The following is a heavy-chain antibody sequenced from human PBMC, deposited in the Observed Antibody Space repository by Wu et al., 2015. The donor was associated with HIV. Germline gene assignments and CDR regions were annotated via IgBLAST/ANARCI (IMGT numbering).Heavy chain of an antibody. CDR3: ARGHYYDSSSSPMY. D-gene: IGHD3-22*01. J-gene: IGHJ4*02. V-gene: IGHV1-18*01. CDR1: GYIFTDYG. CDR2: ISARNGNT. Sequence: QVKLVQSGAEVKKPGASVRVACKASGYIFTDYGINWVRQAPGQGLEWMGWISARNGNTRYGQKFQGRVTMTTDTSSSTAYMELRSLRSDDTAVYFCARGHYYDSSSSPMYWGLGTLVTVSS.